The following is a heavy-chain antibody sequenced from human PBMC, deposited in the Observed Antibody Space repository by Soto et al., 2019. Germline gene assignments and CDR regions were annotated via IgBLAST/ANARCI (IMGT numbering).Heavy chain of an antibody. Sequence: QVQLQESGPGLVKPSQTLSLTCTVSGGSINSGGPYWSWIRQHPGKGLEWIGYIYYSGTTYYNPSLESRLTIALDTTKNQLALKRSPVPAADTAVYYCARDFWSGYGYFDCWGQGTLVTVSS. CDR1: GGSINSGGPY. J-gene: IGHJ4*02. V-gene: IGHV4-31*03. D-gene: IGHD3-3*01. CDR2: IYYSGTT. CDR3: ARDFWSGYGYFDC.